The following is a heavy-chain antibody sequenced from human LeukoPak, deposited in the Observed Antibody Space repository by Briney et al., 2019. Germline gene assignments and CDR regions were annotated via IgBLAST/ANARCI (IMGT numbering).Heavy chain of an antibody. D-gene: IGHD4-23*01. V-gene: IGHV4-61*02. CDR1: GGSISSGSYY. CDR3: ASGYGGIINWFDP. J-gene: IGHJ5*02. CDR2: IYTSGST. Sequence: SETLSLTCTVSGGSISSGSYYWSWIRQPAGKGLEWIGRIYTSGSTNYNPSLKSRVTISVDTSKNQFSLKLSSVTAADTAVYYCASGYGGIINWFDPWGQGTLVTVSS.